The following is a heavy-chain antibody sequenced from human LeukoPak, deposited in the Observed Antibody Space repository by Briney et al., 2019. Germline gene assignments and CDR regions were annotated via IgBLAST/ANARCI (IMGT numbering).Heavy chain of an antibody. CDR1: GYTFTSYD. J-gene: IGHJ6*03. CDR2: MNPNSGNT. V-gene: IGHV1-8*03. CDR3: ARGGGSGITIFGVVINYYYYMDV. Sequence: ASVKVSCKASGYTFTSYDINWVRRATGQGLEWMGWMNPNSGNTGYAQKFQGRVTITRNTSISTAYMELSSLRSEDTAVYYCARGGGSGITIFGVVINYYYYMDVWGKGTTVTVSS. D-gene: IGHD3-3*01.